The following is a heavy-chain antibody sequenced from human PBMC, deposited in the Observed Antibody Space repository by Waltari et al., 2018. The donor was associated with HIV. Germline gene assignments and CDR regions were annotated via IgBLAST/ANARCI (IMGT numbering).Heavy chain of an antibody. J-gene: IGHJ5*02. V-gene: IGHV4-39*01. CDR3: ALIVVVPAAKLNCFDP. Sequence: QLQLQESATGLVKPSETLSLPCTVSGGSISSRRYYWGWIRQPPGKGLEWNGSIYYSGNTYFNPSLKRRVTISVDTSKNQFSLKLSSVTAADTAVYYCALIVVVPAAKLNCFDPWGQGTLVTVSS. CDR2: IYYSGNT. D-gene: IGHD2-2*01. CDR1: GGSISSRRYY.